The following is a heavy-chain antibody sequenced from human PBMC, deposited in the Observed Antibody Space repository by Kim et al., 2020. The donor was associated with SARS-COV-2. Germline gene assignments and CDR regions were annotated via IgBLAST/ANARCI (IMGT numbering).Heavy chain of an antibody. V-gene: IGHV4-39*01. Sequence: KRRVTISVDTSKNQFSLKLSSVTAADTAVYYCARQHSSSWYSEYNWFDPWGQGTLVTVSS. CDR3: ARQHSSSWYSEYNWFDP. D-gene: IGHD6-13*01. J-gene: IGHJ5*02.